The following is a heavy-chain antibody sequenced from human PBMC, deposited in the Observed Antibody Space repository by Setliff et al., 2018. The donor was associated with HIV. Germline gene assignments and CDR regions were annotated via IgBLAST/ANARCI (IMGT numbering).Heavy chain of an antibody. CDR1: GGSSSNNW. V-gene: IGHV4-4*02. CDR2: IYHRGNT. CDR3: ARRTIWGDAFDV. J-gene: IGHJ3*01. Sequence: SETLSLTCTVSGGSSSNNWWSWVRQPPGKGLEWIGEIYHRGNTNYNPSLKSRVTISVDKSKNQLSLKLSSVTAADTAIYYCARRTIWGDAFDVWGQGTMVTVSS. D-gene: IGHD3-16*01.